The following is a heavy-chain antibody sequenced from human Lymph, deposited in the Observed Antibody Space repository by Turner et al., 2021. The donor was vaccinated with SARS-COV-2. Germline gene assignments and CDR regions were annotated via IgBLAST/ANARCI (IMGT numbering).Heavy chain of an antibody. D-gene: IGHD3-10*01. Sequence: QVRLVECGGGGVWPGMCRRPSCAGPGFTFSTYAIHWFRQAAGKGLECVAVISDNGSNKYYADSVKGRFTISRDNSKNTLYLQMNSLRAEDTAVYYCARYGSGGYFYYGLDVWGQGTTVTVSS. CDR3: ARYGSGGYFYYGLDV. CDR2: ISDNGSNK. J-gene: IGHJ6*02. CDR1: GFTFSTYA. V-gene: IGHV3-30*04.